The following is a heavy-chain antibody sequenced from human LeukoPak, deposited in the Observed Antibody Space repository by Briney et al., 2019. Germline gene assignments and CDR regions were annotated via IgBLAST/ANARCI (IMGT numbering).Heavy chain of an antibody. D-gene: IGHD6-25*01. CDR1: GFTFSSCS. J-gene: IGHJ4*02. V-gene: IGHV3-21*01. CDR3: ASFPERRSLDY. Sequence: GGSLRLSCAASGFTFSSCSMNWVRQAPGKGLEWVSSISSSSSYIYYADSVKGRFTISRDNAKNSLYLQMNSLSAEDTAVYYCASFPERRSLDYWGQGTLVTVSS. CDR2: ISSSSSYI.